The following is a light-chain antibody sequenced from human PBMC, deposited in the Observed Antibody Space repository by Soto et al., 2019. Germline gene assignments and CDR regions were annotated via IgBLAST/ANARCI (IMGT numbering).Light chain of an antibody. CDR3: MQGTHWPTT. CDR2: KVS. J-gene: IGKJ5*01. CDR1: QSLVHSDGIAY. Sequence: DVVMTQSPLSLPVTHGQTSSISCRSNQSLVHSDGIAYFSWFQQRPGRSPRRLIYKVSSRDSGVPARFSGSGSGTDFALKISRVEAEDVGVYYCMQGTHWPTTFGQGTRLENK. V-gene: IGKV2-30*02.